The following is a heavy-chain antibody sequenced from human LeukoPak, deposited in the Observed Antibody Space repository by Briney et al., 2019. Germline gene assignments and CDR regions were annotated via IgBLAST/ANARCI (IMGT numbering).Heavy chain of an antibody. CDR2: IKQDGSEK. J-gene: IGHJ6*03. CDR1: GFTFSSYW. CDR3: AREAPITMVRGVITTFYYYYMDV. D-gene: IGHD3-10*01. Sequence: GGSLRLSCAASGFTFSSYWMSWVRQAPGKGLEWEANIKQDGSEKYYVDSVKGRFTISRDNAKNSLYLQMNSLRAEDTAVYYCAREAPITMVRGVITTFYYYYMDVWGKGTTVTVSS. V-gene: IGHV3-7*01.